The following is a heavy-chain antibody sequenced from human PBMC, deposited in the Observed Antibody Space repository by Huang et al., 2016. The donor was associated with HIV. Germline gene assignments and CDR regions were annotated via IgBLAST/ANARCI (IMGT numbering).Heavy chain of an antibody. CDR3: ARDSYDSVWGSYRANAFDI. CDR1: GGSISSGSYY. Sequence: QVQLQESGPGLVKPSQTLSLTCTVSGGSISSGSYYWSWIRQPAGKGLEWIGHIYTSGSTNYNPSLKSRVTISVDTSKNQFSLNLSSVIAADTAVYYCARDSYDSVWGSYRANAFDIWGQGTMVTASS. D-gene: IGHD3-16*02. V-gene: IGHV4-61*09. J-gene: IGHJ3*02. CDR2: IYTSGST.